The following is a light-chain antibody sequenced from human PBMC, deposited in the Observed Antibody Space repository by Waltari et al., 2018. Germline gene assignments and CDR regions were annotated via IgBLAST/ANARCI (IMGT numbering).Light chain of an antibody. CDR2: NNS. V-gene: IGLV3-21*02. Sequence: SYVLTQPPSVSVAPGQTATITCAGHDIGSKTVHWYQQRPGQAPTLVVFNNSDRPSRIPERFSGSNDENTATLTISTVAAGDEADYYCHVWDSSTDHVVFGGGTKLTVL. J-gene: IGLJ2*01. CDR1: DIGSKT. CDR3: HVWDSSTDHVV.